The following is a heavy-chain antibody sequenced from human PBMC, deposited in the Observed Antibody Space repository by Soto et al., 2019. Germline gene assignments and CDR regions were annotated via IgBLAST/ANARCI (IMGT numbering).Heavy chain of an antibody. Sequence: ASVKVSCKTPGYTFTRYNIHWVRQAPGQRLEWMGWINVYNGNTKYAQKVQGRVTMSTDTSTSTAYMELNSLRAEDTAVYYCASSYGSGSYYNPAWFDFDYWGQGTLVTVSS. CDR3: ASSYGSGSYYNPAWFDFDY. CDR2: INVYNGNT. CDR1: GYTFTRYN. J-gene: IGHJ4*02. V-gene: IGHV1-3*01. D-gene: IGHD3-10*01.